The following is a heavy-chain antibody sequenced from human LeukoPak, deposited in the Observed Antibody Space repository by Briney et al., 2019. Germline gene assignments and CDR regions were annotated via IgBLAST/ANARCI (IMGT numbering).Heavy chain of an antibody. CDR3: ARELRFLEWHKGYFDY. CDR2: IYYSGST. CDR1: GGSISSSSYY. Sequence: KTSETLSLICTVSGGSISSSSYYWGWIRQPPGKGLEWIGSIYYSGSTYYNPSLKSRVTISVDTSKNQFSLKLSSVTAADTAVYYCARELRFLEWHKGYFDYWGQGTLVTVSS. J-gene: IGHJ4*02. V-gene: IGHV4-39*07. D-gene: IGHD3-3*01.